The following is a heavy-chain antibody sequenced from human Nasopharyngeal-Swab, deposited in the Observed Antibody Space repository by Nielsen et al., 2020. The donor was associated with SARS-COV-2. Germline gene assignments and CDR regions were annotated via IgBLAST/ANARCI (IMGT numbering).Heavy chain of an antibody. CDR3: ADPPFSEY. CDR1: GFTFSTYA. V-gene: IGHV3-23*01. Sequence: GGSLRLSCAASGFTFSTYAMTWVRQAPGKGLEWVSTIDAGGANTFYADSVKGRFTIYRDNSKNTLYLQMNSLRADDTAVYYCADPPFSEYWGQGTLVTVSS. CDR2: IDAGGANT. J-gene: IGHJ4*02.